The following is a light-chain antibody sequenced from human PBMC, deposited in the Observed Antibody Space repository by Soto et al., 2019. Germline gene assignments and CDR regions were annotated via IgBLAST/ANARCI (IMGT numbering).Light chain of an antibody. J-gene: IGKJ1*01. V-gene: IGKV1-39*01. Sequence: DIQMTQSPSSLSASVGDRVTITCRASQSISSYLNWYQQKPGKAPKLLIYAASSLQSGVTSRFSGSGSGTDFTLTSSSLQPEDVATYYWQQSYSTPPTFGQGTKVEIK. CDR3: QQSYSTPPT. CDR1: QSISSY. CDR2: AAS.